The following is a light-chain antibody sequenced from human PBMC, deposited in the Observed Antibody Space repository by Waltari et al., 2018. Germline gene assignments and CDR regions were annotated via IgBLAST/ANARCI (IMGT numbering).Light chain of an antibody. J-gene: IGKJ1*01. CDR3: QKYVSLPAT. CDR1: QSVSRS. Sequence: EIVLTQSPGTLSLSPGERATLSCRASQSVSRSLAWYQQKPGQAPRLLIYDASTRATGIPDRFSGSGSGTVFSLTISRLEPEDFAVYYCQKYVSLPATFGQGTKVEIK. V-gene: IGKV3-20*01. CDR2: DAS.